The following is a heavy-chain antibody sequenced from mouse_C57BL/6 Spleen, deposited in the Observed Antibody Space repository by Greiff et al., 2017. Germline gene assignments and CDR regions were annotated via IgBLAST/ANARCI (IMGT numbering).Heavy chain of an antibody. CDR1: GFTFSDAW. D-gene: IGHD1-1*01. V-gene: IGHV6-6*01. CDR3: TRPLYYYGSSFAY. Sequence: EVKVEESGGGLVQPGGSMKLSCAASGFTFSDAWMDWVRQSPEKGLEWVAEIRNKANNHATYYAESVKGRFTISRDDSKSSVYLQMNSLRAEDTGIYYCTRPLYYYGSSFAYWGQGTLVTVSA. J-gene: IGHJ3*01. CDR2: IRNKANNHAT.